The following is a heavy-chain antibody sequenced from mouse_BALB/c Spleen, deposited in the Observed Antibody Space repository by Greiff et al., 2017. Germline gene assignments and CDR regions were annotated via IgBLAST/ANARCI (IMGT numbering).Heavy chain of an antibody. CDR1: GFAFSSYD. CDR2: ISSGGGST. CDR3: ARPLYGYLYAMDY. D-gene: IGHD1-2*01. V-gene: IGHV5-12-1*01. J-gene: IGHJ4*01. Sequence: EVKLVESGGGLVKPGGSLKLSCAASGFAFSSYDMSWVRQTPEKRLEWVAYISSGGGSTYYPDTVKGRFTISRDNAKNTLYLQMSSLKSEDTAMYYCARPLYGYLYAMDYWGQGTSVTVSS.